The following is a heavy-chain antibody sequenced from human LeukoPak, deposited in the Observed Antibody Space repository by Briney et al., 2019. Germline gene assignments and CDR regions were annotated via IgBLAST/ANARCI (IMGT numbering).Heavy chain of an antibody. CDR3: ARAPPGGRMRWGYATYRYFDY. V-gene: IGHV4-4*07. CDR1: GGSISSYY. Sequence: SETLSLTCTVSGGSISSYYWSWIRQPAGKGLEWIGRIYTSGSTNYNPSLKSRVTMSVDTSKNQFSLKLSSVTAADTAVYYCARAPPGGRMRWGYATYRYFDYWGQGTLVTVSS. D-gene: IGHD5-24*01. J-gene: IGHJ4*02. CDR2: IYTSGST.